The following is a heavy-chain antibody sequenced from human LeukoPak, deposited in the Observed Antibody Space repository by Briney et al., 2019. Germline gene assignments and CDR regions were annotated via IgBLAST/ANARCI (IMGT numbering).Heavy chain of an antibody. D-gene: IGHD3-22*01. CDR2: IYHSGST. J-gene: IGHJ4*02. CDR3: ARVTYYYDSSGYYYCYFDY. Sequence: SETLSLTCAVSGYSISSGYYWGWIRQPPGKGLEWIGSIYHSGSTYYNLSLKSRVTISVDTSKNQFSLKLSSVTAADTAVYYCARVTYYYDSSGYYYCYFDYWGQGTLVTVSS. V-gene: IGHV4-38-2*01. CDR1: GYSISSGYY.